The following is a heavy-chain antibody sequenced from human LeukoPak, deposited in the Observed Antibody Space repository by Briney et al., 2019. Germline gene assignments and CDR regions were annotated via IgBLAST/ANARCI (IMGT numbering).Heavy chain of an antibody. Sequence: SETLSLTCTVSGGSISSGGYYWSWIRQHPGKGLEWIGYIYYGGSTYYNPSLKSRVTISVDTSKNQFSLKLSSVTAADTAVYYCARAPRVVPAAVYYHYYYMDVWGKGTTVTVSS. CDR2: IYYGGST. V-gene: IGHV4-31*03. CDR1: GGSISSGGYY. CDR3: ARAPRVVPAAVYYHYYYMDV. D-gene: IGHD2-2*01. J-gene: IGHJ6*03.